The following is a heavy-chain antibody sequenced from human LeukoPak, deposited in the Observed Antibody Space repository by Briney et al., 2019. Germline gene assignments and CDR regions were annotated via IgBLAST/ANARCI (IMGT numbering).Heavy chain of an antibody. Sequence: SETLSLTCTVSGGSISSYYWSWIRQPAGKGLEWIGRIYTSGSTNYNPSLKSRVTMSVDTSKNQFSLKLSSVTVADTAVYYCARGGVRGVIGAWFDPWGQGTLVTVSS. D-gene: IGHD3-10*01. CDR2: IYTSGST. V-gene: IGHV4-4*07. CDR3: ARGGVRGVIGAWFDP. J-gene: IGHJ5*02. CDR1: GGSISSYY.